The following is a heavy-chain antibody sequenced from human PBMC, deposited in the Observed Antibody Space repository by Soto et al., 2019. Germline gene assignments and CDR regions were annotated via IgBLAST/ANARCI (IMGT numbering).Heavy chain of an antibody. CDR1: GYTFTSYG. V-gene: IGHV1-18*01. CDR3: VYYCDSSGWRRDAFDI. Sequence: QVQLVQSGAEVKKPGASVKVSCKASGYTFTSYGISWVRQAPGQGLEWMGWISAYNGNTNYAQKLQGRVTMTTDTSTSTVYMELRSLRSDDTAVYYCVYYCDSSGWRRDAFDIWGQGTMVTVSS. J-gene: IGHJ3*02. CDR2: ISAYNGNT. D-gene: IGHD3-22*01.